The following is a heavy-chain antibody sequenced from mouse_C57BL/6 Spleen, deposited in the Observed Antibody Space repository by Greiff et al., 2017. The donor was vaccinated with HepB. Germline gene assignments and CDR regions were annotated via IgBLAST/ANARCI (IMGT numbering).Heavy chain of an antibody. CDR1: GYTFTSYW. CDR3: ARGGYDGYPY. Sequence: QVQLQQSGAELVRPGSSVKLSCKASGYTFTSYWMDWVKQRPGQGLEWIGNIYPSDSETHYNQKFKDKATLTVDKSSSTAYMQLSSLTSEDSAVYYCARGGYDGYPYWGQGTTLTVSS. CDR2: IYPSDSET. V-gene: IGHV1-61*01. J-gene: IGHJ2*01. D-gene: IGHD2-3*01.